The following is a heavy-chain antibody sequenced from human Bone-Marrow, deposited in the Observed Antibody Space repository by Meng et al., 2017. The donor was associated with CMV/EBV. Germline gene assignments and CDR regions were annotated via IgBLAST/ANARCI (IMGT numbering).Heavy chain of an antibody. V-gene: IGHV3-74*01. CDR3: AKTKRSWHIAAAGSYFDY. CDR1: GFTFSSYW. J-gene: IGHJ4*02. CDR2: INSDGSST. D-gene: IGHD6-13*01. Sequence: GGSLRLSCAASGFTFSSYWIHWVRQAPGKGLVWVSRINSDGSSTSYADSVKGRFTISRDNAKNMLYLQMNSLRAEDTAVYYCAKTKRSWHIAAAGSYFDYWGQGTLVTVSS.